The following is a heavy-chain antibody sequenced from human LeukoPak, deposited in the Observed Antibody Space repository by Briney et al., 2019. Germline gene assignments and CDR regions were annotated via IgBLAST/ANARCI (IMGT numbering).Heavy chain of an antibody. CDR3: ARGGPVVVAATPY. Sequence: GASVKVSCKASGYAFTGYYMHWVRQAPGQGLEWMGWINPNSGGTNYAQKFQGRVTMTRDTSISTAYMELSRLRSDDTAVYYCARGGPVVVAATPYWGQGTLVTVSS. D-gene: IGHD2-15*01. CDR1: GYAFTGYY. V-gene: IGHV1-2*02. J-gene: IGHJ4*02. CDR2: INPNSGGT.